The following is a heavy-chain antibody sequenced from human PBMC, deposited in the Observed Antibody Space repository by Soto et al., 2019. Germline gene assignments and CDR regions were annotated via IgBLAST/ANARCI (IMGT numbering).Heavy chain of an antibody. CDR3: ARSSGVSAIYWFDA. CDR1: GGSISSINW. D-gene: IGHD3-10*01. J-gene: IGHJ5*02. CDR2: IYYSGST. V-gene: IGHV4-4*01. Sequence: SETLSLTCTVSGGSISSINWCSWVRQTPGKGLEWIGEIYYSGSTNYNPSLTSRVTMSIDKSKNQCFLNLTSVTAADTALYCGARSSGVSAIYWFDAWGQGTLVTVSS.